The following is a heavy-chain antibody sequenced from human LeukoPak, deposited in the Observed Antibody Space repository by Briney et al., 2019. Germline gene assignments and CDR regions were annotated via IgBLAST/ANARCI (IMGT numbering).Heavy chain of an antibody. CDR1: GGSISSYY. CDR2: IYYSGST. J-gene: IGHJ5*02. CDR3: ARGQYSSSRYSVGGQTNWFDP. D-gene: IGHD6-13*01. Sequence: PSETLSLTCTVSGGSISSYYWSWIRQPPGKGLEWIGYIYYSGSTNYNPSLKSRVTISVDTSKNQFSLKLSSVTAADTAVYYCARGQYSSSRYSVGGQTNWFDPWGQGTLVTVSS. V-gene: IGHV4-59*01.